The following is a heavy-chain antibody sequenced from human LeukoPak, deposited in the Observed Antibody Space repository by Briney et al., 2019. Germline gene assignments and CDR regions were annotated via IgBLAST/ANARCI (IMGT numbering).Heavy chain of an antibody. CDR2: ISSSSDTI. D-gene: IGHD5-18*01. CDR1: GFTFSNCV. Sequence: WGSLSVSCAASGFTFSNCVMNRVCQAPGKGLEWVSYISSSSDTIDYADSVKGRFTSSRDNAKNSLYLQMNSLRDEDTAVYYCARVHRGYNYGRPDYWGRGILVIVSS. CDR3: ARVHRGYNYGRPDY. V-gene: IGHV3-48*02. J-gene: IGHJ4*01.